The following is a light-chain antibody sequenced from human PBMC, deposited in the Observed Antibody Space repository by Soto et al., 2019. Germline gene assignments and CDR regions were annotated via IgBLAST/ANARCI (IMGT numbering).Light chain of an antibody. J-gene: IGLJ2*01. CDR1: SSDVGAYNY. Sequence: QSALTQPASVSGSPGQSITISCTGTSSDVGAYNYVSWYQQHPGKAPKLIIYDVTHRPSGVSDRCSGSKSGNTASLTISGLLAEDEADYYCSSYTYSSSVIFGGGTKLTVL. CDR3: SSYTYSSSVI. V-gene: IGLV2-14*01. CDR2: DVT.